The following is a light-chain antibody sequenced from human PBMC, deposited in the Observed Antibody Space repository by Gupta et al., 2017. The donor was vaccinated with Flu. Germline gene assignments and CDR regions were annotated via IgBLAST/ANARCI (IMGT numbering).Light chain of an antibody. CDR1: SGSVSTNYY. J-gene: IGLJ3*02. Sequence: QTVVTQEPSFSVSPGETVTLTCGLRSGSVSTNYYPSWYQQTPGQAPRTLIYSTNTRSPGVPDRFSGSILVNRAALTITGAQADDECDYYCALYMGSGPSWVFGGGTKLTVL. CDR3: ALYMGSGPSWV. CDR2: STN. V-gene: IGLV8-61*01.